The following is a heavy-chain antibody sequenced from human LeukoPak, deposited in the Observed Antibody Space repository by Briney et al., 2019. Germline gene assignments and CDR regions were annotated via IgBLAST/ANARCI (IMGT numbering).Heavy chain of an antibody. CDR3: ARQIYSSGAGAFDY. J-gene: IGHJ4*02. V-gene: IGHV4-31*03. CDR1: GGSISSGDYY. Sequence: SQTLSLTCTVSGGSISSGDYYWSWIRQHPGKGLEWIGYISYSGNTFYNPSLKSRVTISVDTSKNQFSLKLSSVTAADTAVYYCARQIYSSGAGAFDYWGQGTLVTVSS. CDR2: ISYSGNT. D-gene: IGHD6-19*01.